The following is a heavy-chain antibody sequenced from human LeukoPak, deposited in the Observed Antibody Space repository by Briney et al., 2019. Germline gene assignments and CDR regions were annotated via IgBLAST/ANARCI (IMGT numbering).Heavy chain of an antibody. V-gene: IGHV3-23*01. D-gene: IGHD6-6*01. CDR3: ARMYSSSSLVYYYYYMDV. Sequence: PGGSLRLSCAATGFTFSNYAMSWVRQAPGKGLEWVSAITSSGGSTYYADSVKGRFTISRDNAKNSLYLQMNSLRAEDTAVYYCARMYSSSSLVYYYYYMDVWGKGTTVTVSS. CDR1: GFTFSNYA. J-gene: IGHJ6*03. CDR2: ITSSGGST.